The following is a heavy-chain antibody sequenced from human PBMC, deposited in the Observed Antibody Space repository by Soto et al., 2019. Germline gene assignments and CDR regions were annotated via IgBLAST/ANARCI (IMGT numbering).Heavy chain of an antibody. CDR1: GFTFTTYG. Sequence: GASGKGSCKASGFTFTTYGISWGRQAPGQGVEWMGWISAYNGATNYAQKFQGRVTMTTDTPTSTAYMELRSLRSDDTAVYYCARDYGDPTDEQWLARNRDFDYWGPGTLVTVSS. J-gene: IGHJ4*02. CDR3: ARDYGDPTDEQWLARNRDFDY. V-gene: IGHV1-18*01. CDR2: ISAYNGAT. D-gene: IGHD6-19*01.